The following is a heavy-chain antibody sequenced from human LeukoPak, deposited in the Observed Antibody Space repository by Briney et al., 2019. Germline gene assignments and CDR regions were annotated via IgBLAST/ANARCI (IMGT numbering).Heavy chain of an antibody. CDR2: VNPYSGTT. V-gene: IGHV1-46*01. CDR1: GYTFTSYY. Sequence: ASVKVSCKASGYTFTSYYMHWVRQAPGQGLEWMGIVNPYSGTTTYAQKFQGRVTMTRDTSTSTVYMELSSLRSEDTAVYYCARDHTGGGSGWSDNWFDPWGQGTLVTVSS. D-gene: IGHD6-13*01. J-gene: IGHJ5*02. CDR3: ARDHTGGGSGWSDNWFDP.